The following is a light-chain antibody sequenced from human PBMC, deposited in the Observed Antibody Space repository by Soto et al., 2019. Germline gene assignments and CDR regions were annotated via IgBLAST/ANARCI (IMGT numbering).Light chain of an antibody. CDR2: DVS. Sequence: IVMPQTPLSLSVTPVQPASISCKSSQILLHSDEKTYLYWYLQKPGQPPQLLINDVSNRFSGVPDRFTGSSSGTDFTLRISRVEAEDVGVYYCMQAIQLPRTFGQADKVELK. J-gene: IGKJ1*01. CDR1: QILLHSDEKTY. CDR3: MQAIQLPRT. V-gene: IGKV2D-29*01.